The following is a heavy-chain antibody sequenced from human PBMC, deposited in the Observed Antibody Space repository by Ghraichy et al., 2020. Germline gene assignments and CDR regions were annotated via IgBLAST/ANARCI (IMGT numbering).Heavy chain of an antibody. J-gene: IGHJ4*02. V-gene: IGHV4-59*01. CDR2: IYYSGST. Sequence: SETLSLTCTVSGGSISSYYWSWIRQPPGKGLEWIGYIYYSGSTNYNPSLKSRVTISVDTSKNQFSLKLSSVTAADTAVYYCARGPLAYDSSGYYLYYWGQGTLVTVSS. D-gene: IGHD3-22*01. CDR3: ARGPLAYDSSGYYLYY. CDR1: GGSISSYY.